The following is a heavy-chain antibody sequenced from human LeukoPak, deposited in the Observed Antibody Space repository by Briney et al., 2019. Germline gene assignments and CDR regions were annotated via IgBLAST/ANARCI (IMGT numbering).Heavy chain of an antibody. V-gene: IGHV3-74*01. CDR3: ARDWGDSSGYPLDY. Sequence: GGSLRLPCAASGFTFSSYWMHWVRQAPGKGLVWVSRVNSDGSNTTYADSVKGRFTISRDNAKNTLYLQMNSLRAEDTAVYYCARDWGDSSGYPLDYWGQGTLVTVSS. J-gene: IGHJ4*02. D-gene: IGHD3-22*01. CDR1: GFTFSSYW. CDR2: VNSDGSNT.